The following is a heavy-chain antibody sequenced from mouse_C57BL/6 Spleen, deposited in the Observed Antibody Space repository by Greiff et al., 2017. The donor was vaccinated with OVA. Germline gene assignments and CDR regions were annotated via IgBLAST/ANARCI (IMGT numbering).Heavy chain of an antibody. CDR1: GFSLTRYG. D-gene: IGHD2-3*01. CDR2: IWGDGST. V-gene: IGHV2-3*01. Sequence: VKLMESGPGLVAPSQSLSITCPVSGFSLTRYGVSWVRQPPGKGLEWLGVIWGDGSTNYHSALISRLSISKDNSKSQVVLKLNSLQTDDTATYDCAKDGYRFAYWGQGTLVTVSA. J-gene: IGHJ3*01. CDR3: AKDGYRFAY.